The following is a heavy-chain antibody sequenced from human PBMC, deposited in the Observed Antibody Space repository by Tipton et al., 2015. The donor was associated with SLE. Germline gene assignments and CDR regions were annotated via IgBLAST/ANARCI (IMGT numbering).Heavy chain of an antibody. CDR2: IGTSANYK. CDR3: ARGSPEIDY. V-gene: IGHV3-21*01. CDR1: KFTFSTYG. J-gene: IGHJ4*02. Sequence: SLRLSCAASKFTFSTYGMNWVRQAPGKGLEWVSSIGTSANYKYYVDSVKGRFTVSRDNAENSLYLQMNSLRDEDTAVYYCARGSPEIDYWGQGTLVTVSS. D-gene: IGHD1-14*01.